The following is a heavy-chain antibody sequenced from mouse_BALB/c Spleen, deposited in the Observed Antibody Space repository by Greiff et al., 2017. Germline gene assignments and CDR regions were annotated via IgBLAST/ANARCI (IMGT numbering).Heavy chain of an antibody. CDR1: GFSLTSYG. CDR2: IWAGGST. V-gene: IGHV2-9*02. Sequence: VMLVESGPGLVAPSQCLSITCTVSGFSLTSYGVHWVRQPPGKGLEWLGVIWAGGSTNYNSALMSRLSISKDNSKSQVFLKMNSLQTDDTAMYYCARDVYENAMDYWGQGTSVTVSS. D-gene: IGHD1-1*01. J-gene: IGHJ4*01. CDR3: ARDVYENAMDY.